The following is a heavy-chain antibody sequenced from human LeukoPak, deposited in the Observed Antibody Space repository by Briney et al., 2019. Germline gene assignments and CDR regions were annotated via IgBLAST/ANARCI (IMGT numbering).Heavy chain of an antibody. CDR3: AKDQQWLVRCYFDY. CDR2: ISTGGGST. J-gene: IGHJ4*02. Sequence: GGSLRLSCAPSGLTLSTYAMRWVRQAPGKGLEWVSAISTGGGSTYYADSVKSRFTISRDNSKNTLYLQLNSLRAEDTAVYYCAKDQQWLVRCYFDYWGQGTLVTVSS. CDR1: GLTLSTYA. V-gene: IGHV3-23*01. D-gene: IGHD6-19*01.